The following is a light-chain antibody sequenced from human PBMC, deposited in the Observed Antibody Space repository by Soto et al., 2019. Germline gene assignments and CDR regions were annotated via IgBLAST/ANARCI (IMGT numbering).Light chain of an antibody. Sequence: DIQMTQSPSTLSASVGDRVTITCRASQSISSWLAWFQQKPGKTPKLLIYAASSLESGVPSRFSGSGSGTEFTLTIISLQPDDFATYYCQQYKSLYTFGQGTKLEIK. J-gene: IGKJ2*01. CDR1: QSISSW. CDR2: AAS. CDR3: QQYKSLYT. V-gene: IGKV1-5*01.